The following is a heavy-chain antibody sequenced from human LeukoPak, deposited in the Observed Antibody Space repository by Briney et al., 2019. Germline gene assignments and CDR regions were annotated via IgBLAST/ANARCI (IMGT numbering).Heavy chain of an antibody. Sequence: GGSLRLSCAASGFTFSSYEMNWVRQPPGKGLEWVSYISSDSTTIYYADSVRGRFTISRDNAKNSLYLQMNSLRAEDTAVYYCARVLHKRNYDSSVYYGYWGQGSLVTVSS. CDR2: ISSDSTTI. CDR3: ARVLHKRNYDSSVYYGY. J-gene: IGHJ4*02. V-gene: IGHV3-48*01. CDR1: GFTFSSYE. D-gene: IGHD3-22*01.